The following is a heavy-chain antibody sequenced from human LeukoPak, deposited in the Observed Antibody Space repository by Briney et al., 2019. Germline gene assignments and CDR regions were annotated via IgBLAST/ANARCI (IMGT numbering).Heavy chain of an antibody. V-gene: IGHV3-21*01. J-gene: IGHJ5*02. CDR3: ARVGGSSSRWFDP. D-gene: IGHD6-6*01. Sequence: GGSLRLSCAASGFIFSSYTMNWVRQTPGKGLEWVSSISSSSTYIYYADSVRGRFTISRDNAKNSLYLQMNSLRAEDTAVYYCARVGGSSSRWFDPWGQGTLVTVSS. CDR1: GFIFSSYT. CDR2: ISSSSTYI.